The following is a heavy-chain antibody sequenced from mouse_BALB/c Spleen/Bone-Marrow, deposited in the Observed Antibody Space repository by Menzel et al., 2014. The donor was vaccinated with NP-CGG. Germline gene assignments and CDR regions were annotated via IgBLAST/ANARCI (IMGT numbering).Heavy chain of an antibody. CDR2: ISDGGSYT. V-gene: IGHV5-4*02. CDR3: ARGSSYFDY. Sequence: EVQLVESGGGLVKPGGSLKLSYAASGFTFSDYYMYWVRQTPEKRLEWVATISDGGSYTYYPDSVKGRFTISRDNAKNNLYLQMSSLKSEDTAMYYCARGSSYFDYWGQGTTLTVSS. J-gene: IGHJ2*01. D-gene: IGHD1-1*01. CDR1: GFTFSDYY.